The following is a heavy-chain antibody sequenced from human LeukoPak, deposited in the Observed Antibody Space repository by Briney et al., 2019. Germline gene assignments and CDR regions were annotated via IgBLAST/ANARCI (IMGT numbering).Heavy chain of an antibody. CDR2: IYNSGST. CDR1: GGSISSYY. CDR3: ARLLIYCSSTSCHFDY. V-gene: IGHV4-59*08. Sequence: PSETLSLTCTVSGGSISSYYWSWIRQPPGKGLEWIGYIYNSGSTNYNPSLKSRVTISVDTSKNQFSLKLSSVTAADTAVYYCARLLIYCSSTSCHFDYWGQGTLVTVSS. D-gene: IGHD2-2*01. J-gene: IGHJ4*02.